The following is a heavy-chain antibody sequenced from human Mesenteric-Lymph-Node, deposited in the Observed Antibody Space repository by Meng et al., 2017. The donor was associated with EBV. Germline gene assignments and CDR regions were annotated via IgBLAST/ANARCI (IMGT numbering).Heavy chain of an antibody. CDR2: IYYSGST. CDR1: GGSVSSGSYY. V-gene: IGHV4-61*01. Sequence: QVKLQESGPGLVQPSETLSLPCTVSGGSVSSGSYYWSWIRQPPGKGLEWIGYIYYSGSTNYNPSLKSRVTISVDTSKNQFSLKLSSVTAADTAVYYCALIIVGATHFDYWGQGTLVTVSS. J-gene: IGHJ4*02. CDR3: ALIIVGATHFDY. D-gene: IGHD1-26*01.